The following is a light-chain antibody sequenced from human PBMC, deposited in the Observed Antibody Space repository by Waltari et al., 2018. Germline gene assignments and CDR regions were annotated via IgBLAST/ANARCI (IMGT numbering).Light chain of an antibody. CDR3: SSFTTSSTLL. CDR1: SSDVGDFNS. Sequence: QSALTQPASVSASPGESITISCTATSSDVGDFNSVSRYQQHPGKAPKFMIYDVSNLPSGFSHRFSGSKSGNTASLTISGLQAEDEAVYYCSSFTTSSTLLFGGGTKLTVL. V-gene: IGLV2-14*03. J-gene: IGLJ2*01. CDR2: DVS.